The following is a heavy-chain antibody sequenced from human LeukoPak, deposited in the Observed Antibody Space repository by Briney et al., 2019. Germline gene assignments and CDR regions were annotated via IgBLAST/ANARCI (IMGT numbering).Heavy chain of an antibody. D-gene: IGHD6-19*01. Sequence: SETLSLTCTVSGYSISSGYYWGWIRPPPGKGLEWIGSIYHSGSTYYNPSLKSRVTISVDTSKNQFSLKLSSVTAADTAVYYCARAPIPTGYSSGWYGGWYFDYWGQGTLVTVSS. CDR3: ARAPIPTGYSSGWYGGWYFDY. CDR1: GYSISSGYY. V-gene: IGHV4-38-2*02. CDR2: IYHSGST. J-gene: IGHJ4*02.